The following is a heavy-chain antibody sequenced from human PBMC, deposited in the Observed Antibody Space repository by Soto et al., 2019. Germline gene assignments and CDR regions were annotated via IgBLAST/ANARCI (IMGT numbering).Heavy chain of an antibody. CDR2: ISAYNGNT. CDR1: GYTFTSYG. D-gene: IGHD1-26*01. V-gene: IGHV1-18*01. Sequence: QVQLVQSGAEVKKPGASVKVSCKASGYTFTSYGINWVRQAPGQGLEWMGWISAYNGNTNFAQKFQGRVTMTTDTSTSTIYMELRSLRSDDTAVYYCASAHRELPIRHYYNYHGVDVWGQGTTVTVSS. J-gene: IGHJ6*02. CDR3: ASAHRELPIRHYYNYHGVDV.